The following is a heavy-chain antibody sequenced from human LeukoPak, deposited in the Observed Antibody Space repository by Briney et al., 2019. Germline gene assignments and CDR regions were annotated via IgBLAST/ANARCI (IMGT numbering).Heavy chain of an antibody. D-gene: IGHD6-19*01. J-gene: IGHJ4*02. Sequence: LSLTCAVYGGSFSGYYMSWIRQAPGKGLEWVSYISSSGSTIYYADSVKGRFTISRDNAKNSLYLQMNSLRAEDTAVYYCASSPSSGWGIHYWGQGTLVTVSS. V-gene: IGHV3-11*01. CDR1: GGSFSGYY. CDR2: ISSSGSTI. CDR3: ASSPSSGWGIHY.